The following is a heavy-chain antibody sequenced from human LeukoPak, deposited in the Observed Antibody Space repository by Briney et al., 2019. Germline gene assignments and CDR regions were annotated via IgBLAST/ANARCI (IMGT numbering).Heavy chain of an antibody. CDR2: IYYSGST. CDR3: ARDNKLLWFGESLNWFDP. CDR1: GGSISSYY. V-gene: IGHV4-59*01. D-gene: IGHD3-10*01. Sequence: SETLSLTCPVPGGSISSYYWSWIRQPPGKGLDWIGYIYYSGSTNYTPSLKSRVTVSVDTSKNPFSLKLSSVTAADAAVYYCARDNKLLWFGESLNWFDPWGQGTLVTVSS. J-gene: IGHJ5*02.